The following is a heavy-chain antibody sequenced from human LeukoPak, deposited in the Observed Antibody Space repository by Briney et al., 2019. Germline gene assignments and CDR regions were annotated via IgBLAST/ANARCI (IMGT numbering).Heavy chain of an antibody. V-gene: IGHV4-39*02. CDR3: ARSSGTGTFSC. CDR1: GGSISSSFYY. J-gene: IGHJ4*02. D-gene: IGHD6-25*01. Sequence: SETLSLTCTVSGGSISSSFYYWGWIRQPPGKGLEWIGSVYYGRSPYFNPSLESRATISVDTSKNHFSLKMSSVTAADTAVYYCARSSGTGTFSCWGQGTLVTVSS. CDR2: VYYGRSP.